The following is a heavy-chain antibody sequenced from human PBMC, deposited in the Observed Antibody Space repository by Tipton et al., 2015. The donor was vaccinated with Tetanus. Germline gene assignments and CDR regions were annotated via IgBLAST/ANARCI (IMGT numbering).Heavy chain of an antibody. D-gene: IGHD3-22*01. Sequence: LRLSCAVYGGSFSGYYWSWIRQPAGKGLEWIGRIYTSGSTNYNPSLKSRVTMSVDTSKNQFSLKLSSVTAADTAVYYCARYYDSSGYYRRRYTSSFDYWGQGTLVTVSS. V-gene: IGHV4-59*10. CDR2: IYTSGST. J-gene: IGHJ4*02. CDR3: ARYYDSSGYYRRRYTSSFDY. CDR1: GGSFSGYY.